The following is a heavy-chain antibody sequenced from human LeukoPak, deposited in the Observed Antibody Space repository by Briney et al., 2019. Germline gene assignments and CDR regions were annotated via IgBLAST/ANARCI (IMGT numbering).Heavy chain of an antibody. CDR3: ARLYYDSSGYYQICYFDY. V-gene: IGHV4-39*01. CDR2: IYYSGST. J-gene: IGHJ4*02. CDR1: GGSISSSIYY. D-gene: IGHD3-22*01. Sequence: SETLSLTCTVSGGSISSSIYYWGWIRQPPGKGLEWIGSIYYSGSTYYNPSLKSRVTISVDTSKNQFSLNLSSVTAADTAVYYCARLYYDSSGYYQICYFDYWGQGTLVTVSS.